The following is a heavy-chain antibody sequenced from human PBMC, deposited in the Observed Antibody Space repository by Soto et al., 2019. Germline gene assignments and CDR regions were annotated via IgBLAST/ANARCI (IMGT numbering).Heavy chain of an antibody. CDR2: IYWDDNK. D-gene: IGHD1-20*01. V-gene: IGHV2-5*02. CDR3: AHRFNWDGLFDS. CDR1: GFSLSTSGVG. J-gene: IGHJ4*02. Sequence: QITLKESGPTLVKPTQTLTLTCTFSGFSLSTSGVGVGWIRQPPGKALEWLALIYWDDNKRYSPSLKSRLTITKDTSKNQVFLTMTNMDPVDTATYYCAHRFNWDGLFDSWGQGNLVTVSS.